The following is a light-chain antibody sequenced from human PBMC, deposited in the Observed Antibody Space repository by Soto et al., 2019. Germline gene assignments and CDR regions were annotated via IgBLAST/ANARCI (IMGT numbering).Light chain of an antibody. CDR2: AAS. J-gene: IGKJ3*01. Sequence: DIQMTQSPTSLSASVGDRVTITCRASQGIRNFVAWYQHKPGKAPKLLIYAASTLQSGVPSRFSGSGSGTDFTLTINSLQPEDVATYSCQQYSSVPVFGPGTKVEIK. V-gene: IGKV1-27*01. CDR3: QQYSSVPV. CDR1: QGIRNF.